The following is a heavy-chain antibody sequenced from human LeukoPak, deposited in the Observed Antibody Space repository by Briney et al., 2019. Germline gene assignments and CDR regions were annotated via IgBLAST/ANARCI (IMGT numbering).Heavy chain of an antibody. CDR3: ARDTLGEYGSGWYVDY. Sequence: ASVKVSCKASGGTFSSYAISWVRQAPGQGLEWMGRIIPILGIANYAQKFQGRVTITADKSTSTAYMELSSLRSEDTAVYYCARDTLGEYGSGWYVDYWGQGTLVTVSS. V-gene: IGHV1-69*04. J-gene: IGHJ4*02. D-gene: IGHD6-19*01. CDR2: IIPILGIA. CDR1: GGTFSSYA.